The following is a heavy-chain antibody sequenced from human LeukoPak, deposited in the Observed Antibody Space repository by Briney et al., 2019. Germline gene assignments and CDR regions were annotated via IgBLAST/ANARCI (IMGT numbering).Heavy chain of an antibody. D-gene: IGHD3-22*01. J-gene: IGHJ4*02. CDR2: TYSSGST. V-gene: IGHV4-39*01. CDR3: ASRSDDRSLYYVDY. CDR1: GGSIRSSGYY. Sequence: SETLSLTCTVSGGSIRSSGYYWGWIRQPTGKGLEWIGSTYSSGSTYYNPSLKSRVTISVDTSKSQFSLNLSSVTAADTAVYYCASRSDDRSLYYVDYWGQGTLVTVSS.